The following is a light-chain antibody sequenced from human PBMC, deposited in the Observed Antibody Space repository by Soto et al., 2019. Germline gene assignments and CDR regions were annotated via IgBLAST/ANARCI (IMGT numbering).Light chain of an antibody. CDR2: DAS. CDR3: QQYNSYSQT. CDR1: QSISSW. Sequence: DIQMTQSPSTRSASVGDRVTITCRASQSISSWLAWYQQKPGKAPKLLIYDASSLESGVPSRFSGSGSGTEFNLTISSLQPDDFATYYCQQYNSYSQTFGQGTKVDNK. J-gene: IGKJ1*01. V-gene: IGKV1-5*01.